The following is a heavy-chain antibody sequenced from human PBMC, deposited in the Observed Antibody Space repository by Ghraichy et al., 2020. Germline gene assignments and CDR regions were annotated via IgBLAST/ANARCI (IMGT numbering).Heavy chain of an antibody. V-gene: IGHV3-48*02. CDR2: ISSSGRSI. Sequence: GGSLRLSCVGSGFTFSGYSMNWVRQSPGKGLEWVSYISSSGRSIFYADSVKGRFTISRDNAKNSLSLQMNSLRDEDTAVYYCARGSMVVRFYYYGGLDVWGQGTRVTVSS. CDR1: GFTFSGYS. J-gene: IGHJ6*02. CDR3: ARGSMVVRFYYYGGLDV. D-gene: IGHD2-15*01.